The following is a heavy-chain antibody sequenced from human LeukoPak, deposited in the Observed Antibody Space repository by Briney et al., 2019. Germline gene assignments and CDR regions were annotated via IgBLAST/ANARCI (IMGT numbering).Heavy chain of an antibody. CDR2: INPNSGDT. Sequence: ASVKVSCKTSGYTFTGYYMHWVRQAPEQGLEWMGLINPNSGDTNYAQKFQGRVTMTRDTSISTTYMELSRLRSDDTAFYYCVRGGDIVLVPAAMLVYWGQGTLVTVSS. CDR1: GYTFTGYY. CDR3: VRGGDIVLVPAAMLVY. J-gene: IGHJ4*02. D-gene: IGHD2-2*01. V-gene: IGHV1-2*02.